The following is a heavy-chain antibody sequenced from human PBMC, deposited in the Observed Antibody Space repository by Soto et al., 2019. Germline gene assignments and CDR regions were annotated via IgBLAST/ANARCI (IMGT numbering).Heavy chain of an antibody. CDR2: MCSSGST. J-gene: IGHJ4*02. D-gene: IGHD2-2*01. CDR3: ARLDNTGTYQSFDN. CDR1: GVSIGSCDYY. V-gene: IGHV4-39*01. Sequence: QLQLQESGPGLVKPSETLSLTCTVSGVSIGSCDYYWGWIRQPPGKALEWMGVMCSSGSTYYNPPLKGRVTISVDTSKNQFSLSLTSVTAADTAVYYCARLDNTGTYQSFDNWGQGTLVTVSS.